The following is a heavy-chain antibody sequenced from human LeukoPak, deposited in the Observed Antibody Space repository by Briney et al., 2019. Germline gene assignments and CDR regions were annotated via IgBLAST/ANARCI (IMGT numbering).Heavy chain of an antibody. V-gene: IGHV3-7*01. CDR3: ARGGNYPFDY. CDR1: EFTFSSYW. D-gene: IGHD1-7*01. J-gene: IGHJ4*02. Sequence: GGSLRLSCTASEFTFSSYWMSWVRQAPGKGLEWVANIKQDGSEKDYVDSVKGRFTISRDNAKNSLYLQMNSLRAEDTAVYYCARGGNYPFDYWGQGTLVTVSS. CDR2: IKQDGSEK.